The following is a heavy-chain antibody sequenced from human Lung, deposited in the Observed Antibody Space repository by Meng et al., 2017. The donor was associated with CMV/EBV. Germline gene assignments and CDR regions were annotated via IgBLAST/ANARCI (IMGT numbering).Heavy chain of an antibody. CDR1: GLTVSNNY. D-gene: IGHD1-26*01. CDR3: ARDMYWDQSYHGMDV. J-gene: IGHJ6*02. CDR2: FYSGGST. V-gene: IGHV3-66*02. Sequence: GGXXRLSCAASGLTVSNNYLTWVRQAPGKGLEWVSVFYSGGSTYYADSVKGRFTVSRDNSKNTLHLQMNSLRVEDTGIYYCARDMYWDQSYHGMDVGVRGTTAT.